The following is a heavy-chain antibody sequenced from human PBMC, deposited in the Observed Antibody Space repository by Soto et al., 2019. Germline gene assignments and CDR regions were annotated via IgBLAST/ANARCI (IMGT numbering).Heavy chain of an antibody. CDR3: ARDLGYTYAYAY. J-gene: IGHJ4*02. D-gene: IGHD5-18*01. Sequence: ELQVVESGGGLIQPGGSLRLSCAASGFTASTSYMSWVRQAPGKGLEWVSVIYSGGSTYYAESVKGRFTISRDNSRNTVYLQMHSLRAEDTAVYYCARDLGYTYAYAYWGQGTLVTVSP. CDR1: GFTASTSY. CDR2: IYSGGST. V-gene: IGHV3-53*01.